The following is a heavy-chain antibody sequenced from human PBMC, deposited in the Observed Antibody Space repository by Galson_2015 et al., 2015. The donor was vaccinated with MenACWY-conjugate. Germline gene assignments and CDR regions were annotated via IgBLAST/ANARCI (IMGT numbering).Heavy chain of an antibody. V-gene: IGHV3-23*01. CDR2: IGTGGSST. CDR3: VKSLTILDY. Sequence: SLRLSCAASGFTFNNYAMSWVRQAPGKGLEWVAAIGTGGSSTYYADSVRGRFTISRDNSKNTLSLQMNSLRVEDTAMYYCVKSLTILDYWGQGTLVTVSS. D-gene: IGHD2-21*01. CDR1: GFTFNNYA. J-gene: IGHJ4*02.